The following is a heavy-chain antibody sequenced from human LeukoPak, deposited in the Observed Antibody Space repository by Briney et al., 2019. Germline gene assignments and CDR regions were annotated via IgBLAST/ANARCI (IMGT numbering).Heavy chain of an antibody. V-gene: IGHV1-69*01. J-gene: IGHJ6*04. Sequence: SVKVSCKASGGTFSSYAISWVRQAPGQGLEWMGGIIPIFGTANYAQKFQGRVTITADESTSTAYMELSSLRSEDTAVYYCARDGTAAAGPNGGMDVWGKGTTVTVPS. CDR2: IIPIFGTA. D-gene: IGHD6-13*01. CDR3: ARDGTAAAGPNGGMDV. CDR1: GGTFSSYA.